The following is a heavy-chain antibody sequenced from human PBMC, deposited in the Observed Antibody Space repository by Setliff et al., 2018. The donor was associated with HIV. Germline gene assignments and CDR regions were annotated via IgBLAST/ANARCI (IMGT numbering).Heavy chain of an antibody. CDR2: IIPMYNIP. CDR3: ARESACSSTSCPKVLDY. D-gene: IGHD2-2*01. J-gene: IGHJ4*02. CDR1: GGTLSNYV. Sequence: SVKVSCKTSGGTLSNYVITWVRQAPGQGLEWMGMIIPMYNIPAYAQKFHGRVTFTADESTSTAYMELSSLRSEGTAVYYCARESACSSTSCPKVLDYWGQGTLVTVSS. V-gene: IGHV1-69*13.